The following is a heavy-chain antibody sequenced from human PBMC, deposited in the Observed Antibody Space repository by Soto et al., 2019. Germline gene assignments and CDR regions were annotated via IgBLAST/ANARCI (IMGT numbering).Heavy chain of an antibody. CDR1: GFTFSSYS. Sequence: GGSLRLSCAASGFTFSSYSMNWVRQAPGKGLEWVSSISSSSSYIYYADSVKGRFTISRDNAKNSLYLQMNSLRAEDTAVYYCARDRIDYDYVWGSSRTTYWGQGTLVTVSS. V-gene: IGHV3-21*01. CDR2: ISSSSSYI. D-gene: IGHD3-16*01. J-gene: IGHJ4*02. CDR3: ARDRIDYDYVWGSSRTTY.